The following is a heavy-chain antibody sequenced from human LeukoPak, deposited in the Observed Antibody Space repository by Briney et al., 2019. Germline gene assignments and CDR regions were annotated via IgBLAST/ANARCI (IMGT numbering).Heavy chain of an antibody. CDR1: DGSISSHY. V-gene: IGHV4-59*08. CDR3: ARPHSSGWYGVYDT. J-gene: IGHJ3*02. Sequence: PSETLSLTCKVSDGSISSHYWSWIRQPPGKGLEWIGHFAYSGTTSYNASLKSRVTISVGTSKNQFSLKLASVTAADTAVYYCARPHSSGWYGVYDTWGQGTMVTVSS. D-gene: IGHD6-19*01. CDR2: FAYSGTT.